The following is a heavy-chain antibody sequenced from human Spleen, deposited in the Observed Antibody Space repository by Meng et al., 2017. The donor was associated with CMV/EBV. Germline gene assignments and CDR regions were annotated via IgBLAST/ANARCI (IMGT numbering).Heavy chain of an antibody. D-gene: IGHD3-3*01. CDR2: INPNSGGT. J-gene: IGHJ4*02. V-gene: IGHV1-2*02. CDR3: ARVLSDLEWLPSDY. Sequence: GESLKISCKASGYTFTGYYMHWVRQAPGQGLEWMGWINPNSGGTNYAQKFQGRVTMTRDTSISTAYMELSGLRSDDTAVYYCARVLSDLEWLPSDYWGQGTLVTVSS. CDR1: GYTFTGYY.